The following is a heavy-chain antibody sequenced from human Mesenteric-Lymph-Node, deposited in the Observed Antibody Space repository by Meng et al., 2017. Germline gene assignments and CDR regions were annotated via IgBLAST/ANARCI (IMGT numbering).Heavy chain of an antibody. CDR2: VNHSGST. CDR1: GGSLSGYH. J-gene: IGHJ4*01. V-gene: IGHV4-34*01. Sequence: SETLSLTCAVSGGSLSGYHWTWIRQPPGKGLEWIGEVNHSGSTNYHPSLKSRVFISVDMSKTQFSLKLNSVTAADTALYFCARGSGFYYDTSGPLDYWGHGIQVNVSS. CDR3: ARGSGFYYDTSGPLDY. D-gene: IGHD3-22*01.